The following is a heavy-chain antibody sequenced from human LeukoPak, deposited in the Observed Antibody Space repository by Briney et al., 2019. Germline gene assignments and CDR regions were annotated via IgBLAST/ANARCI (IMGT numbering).Heavy chain of an antibody. Sequence: GGSLRLSCAASGFTFSSYAMSWVRQAPGKGLEWVSAISGSGGSTYYADSVKGRFTISRDNAKNSLYLQMNSLRAEDTAVYYCARGGMIGAVAGRIDYWGQGTLVTVSS. CDR3: ARGGMIGAVAGRIDY. V-gene: IGHV3-23*01. J-gene: IGHJ4*02. CDR2: ISGSGGST. CDR1: GFTFSSYA. D-gene: IGHD6-19*01.